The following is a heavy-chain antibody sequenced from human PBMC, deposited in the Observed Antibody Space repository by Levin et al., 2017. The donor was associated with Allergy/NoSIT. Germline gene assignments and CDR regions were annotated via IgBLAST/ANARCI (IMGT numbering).Heavy chain of an antibody. J-gene: IGHJ3*02. V-gene: IGHV5-51*01. CDR3: ARIRTIPTAGWDSFDI. D-gene: IGHD6-13*01. Sequence: PGESLKISCQGSGYTFYSYWIGWVRQMPGKGLEWMGIIFPGDSDTRYSPSFQGQFTISAAKSISTAYLQWSSLKASDTAEYYCARIRTIPTAGWDSFDIWGQGTVVTVSS. CDR1: GYTFYSYW. CDR2: IFPGDSDT.